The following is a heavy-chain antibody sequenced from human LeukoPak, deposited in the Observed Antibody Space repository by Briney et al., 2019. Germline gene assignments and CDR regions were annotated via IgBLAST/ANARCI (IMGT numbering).Heavy chain of an antibody. D-gene: IGHD2-2*01. CDR2: IHSSGTT. V-gene: IGHV4-4*09. CDR1: GGSIINYY. CDR3: ASCYDWFDP. Sequence: ASETLSLTCSVSGGSIINYYWSWIRQAPGKGLEWIGHIHSSGTTNYNPSLRSRVTISVDTSKNQFSPKLSSVTAADTAVYYCASCYDWFDPWGQGTLVTVSS. J-gene: IGHJ5*02.